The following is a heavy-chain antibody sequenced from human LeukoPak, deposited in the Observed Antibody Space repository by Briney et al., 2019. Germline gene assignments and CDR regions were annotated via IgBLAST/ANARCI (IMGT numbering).Heavy chain of an antibody. V-gene: IGHV4-59*01. CDR1: GGSLSGFY. CDR2: VYYSGST. CDR3: ARLTRRSGNYFDY. Sequence: SETLSLTCTVSGGSLSGFYWSWIRQPPGAGLEWIGYVYYSGSTTYNPSLKSRVTISVDTSKSQFSLKLSSVTAADTAVYYCARLTRRSGNYFDYWGQGTLVTVSS. D-gene: IGHD1-1*01. J-gene: IGHJ4*02.